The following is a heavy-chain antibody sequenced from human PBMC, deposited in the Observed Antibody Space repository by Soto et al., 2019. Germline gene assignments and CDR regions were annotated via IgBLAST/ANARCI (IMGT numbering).Heavy chain of an antibody. V-gene: IGHV3-7*01. J-gene: IGHJ6*03. CDR1: GFSFSSYW. D-gene: IGHD3-10*01. CDR3: ARDPGEWRWFGELSGYYYYYYMDV. Sequence: GGSLRLSCAASGFSFSSYWMNWVRQAPGKGLEWVANVKQDGSEKYYVDSVEGRFTISRDNTKNSLYLQMNSLRAEDTAVYYCARDPGEWRWFGELSGYYYYYYMDVWGKGTTVTVSS. CDR2: VKQDGSEK.